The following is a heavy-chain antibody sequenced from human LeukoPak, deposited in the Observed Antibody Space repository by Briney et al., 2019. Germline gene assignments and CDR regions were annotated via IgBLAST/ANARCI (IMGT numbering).Heavy chain of an antibody. CDR3: AKEGFTTDFDY. D-gene: IGHD3-22*01. CDR1: RFTFSSYA. V-gene: IGHV3-23*01. J-gene: IGHJ4*02. Sequence: GGSLRLSCAASRFTFSSYAMGWVRQVPGKGLEWVSAISGSGGATYYADSVKGRFTISRDNSKNTLYLQMNSLRAEDTAVYYCAKEGFTTDFDYWGQGTLVTVSS. CDR2: ISGSGGAT.